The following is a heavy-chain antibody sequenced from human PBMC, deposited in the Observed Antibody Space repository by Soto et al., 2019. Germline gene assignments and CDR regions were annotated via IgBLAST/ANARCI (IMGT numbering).Heavy chain of an antibody. V-gene: IGHV4-31*03. CDR3: ARTPLTGTTLPYFDY. Sequence: TSETLSLTCTVSCGSISSGGYYWRWIRQHPGKGLEWIGYIYYSGSTYYNPSLKSRVTISVDTSKNQFSLKLSSVTAADTAVYYCARTPLTGTTLPYFDYWGQGTLVTVSS. CDR1: CGSISSGGYY. CDR2: IYYSGST. J-gene: IGHJ4*02. D-gene: IGHD1-1*01.